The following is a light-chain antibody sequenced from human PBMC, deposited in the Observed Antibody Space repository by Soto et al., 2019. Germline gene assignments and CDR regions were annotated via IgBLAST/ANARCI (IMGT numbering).Light chain of an antibody. CDR1: QSVSSK. J-gene: IGKJ1*01. V-gene: IGKV3-15*01. CDR3: HQYNHWLTWT. Sequence: EIVMTQSPATLSLSPVQRATLSCMASQSVSSKLAWYQQRPGQAPRLLIYSASTRATGIPARFSGSGPGTEFTLTISSLQSEDFAVYYCHQYNHWLTWTFGQGTKVDIK. CDR2: SAS.